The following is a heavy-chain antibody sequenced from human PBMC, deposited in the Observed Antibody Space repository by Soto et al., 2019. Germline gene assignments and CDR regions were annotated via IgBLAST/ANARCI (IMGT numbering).Heavy chain of an antibody. J-gene: IGHJ6*02. CDR2: INPDGSFT. D-gene: IGHD1-26*01. Sequence: EVQLVESGGGLVQPGGSLRLSCAASGFTFSSYWMHWVRQGPGKGLVWVARINPDGSFTSYADSVKGRCTISRDNDKNTLYLRMNSLRAEDTAVHYCTRDSYGGRYYYGMGVWGQGTTVTGSS. CDR1: GFTFSSYW. CDR3: TRDSYGGRYYYGMGV. V-gene: IGHV3-74*01.